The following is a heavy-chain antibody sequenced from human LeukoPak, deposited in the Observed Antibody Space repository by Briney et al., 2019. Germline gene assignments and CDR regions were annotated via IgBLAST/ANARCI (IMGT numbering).Heavy chain of an antibody. Sequence: SVTVSRKASGDTFSSYTISWVGQAPGQGLEWMGRIIPIFGTANYAQKFQGRFTITADKSTSTAYMELSSLRSEDTAVYYCARFFSDYDVYWGQGTLVTVSS. CDR1: GDTFSSYT. D-gene: IGHD5-12*01. CDR2: IIPIFGTA. CDR3: ARFFSDYDVY. J-gene: IGHJ4*02. V-gene: IGHV1-69*06.